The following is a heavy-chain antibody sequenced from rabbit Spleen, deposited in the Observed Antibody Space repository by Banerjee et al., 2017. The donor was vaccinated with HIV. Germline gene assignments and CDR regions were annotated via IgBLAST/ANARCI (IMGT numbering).Heavy chain of an antibody. CDR2: IYISSGNT. J-gene: IGHJ4*01. Sequence: QSLEESGGGLVKPGASLTLTCKASGFSFNSGYDMCWVRQAPGKGLECIACIYISSGNTYYASWAKGRFTISKTSSTTVTLQMTSLTAADTATYFCASADTSTYTGYFNLWGQGTLVTVS. V-gene: IGHV1S40*01. D-gene: IGHD8-1*01. CDR3: ASADTSTYTGYFNL. CDR1: GFSFNSGYD.